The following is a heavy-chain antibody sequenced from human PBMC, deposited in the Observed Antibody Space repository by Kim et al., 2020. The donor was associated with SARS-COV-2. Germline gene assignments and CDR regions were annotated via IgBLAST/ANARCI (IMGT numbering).Heavy chain of an antibody. CDR2: IHPGNSDA. Sequence: GESLKISCKGSGYSFASYWIGWVRQMPGKGLEWMGVIHPGNSDARYTPPFQGQATISADKSINATFLQWDSLKASDTAMYYWARLEGNYYDTSGYYRFFDYWGQGTPVTVSS. CDR1: GYSFASYW. CDR3: ARLEGNYYDTSGYYRFFDY. J-gene: IGHJ4*02. D-gene: IGHD3-22*01. V-gene: IGHV5-51*01.